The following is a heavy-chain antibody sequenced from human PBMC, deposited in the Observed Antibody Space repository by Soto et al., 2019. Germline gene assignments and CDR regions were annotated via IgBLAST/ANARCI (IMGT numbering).Heavy chain of an antibody. CDR1: GDTFSSYA. CDR2: IIPIFGTA. Sequence: SVTVACNAAGDTFSSYAISWVRQTPGQGLEWMGGIIPIFGTANSAQKFQHRVTIPADASTSTAYIEQSSPRSEDTAVSYRTRDPLCGGVTYDQGPDHGGQGTLVTVFS. D-gene: IGHD2-21*01. V-gene: IGHV1-69*13. J-gene: IGHJ5*02. CDR3: TRDPLCGGVTYDQGPDH.